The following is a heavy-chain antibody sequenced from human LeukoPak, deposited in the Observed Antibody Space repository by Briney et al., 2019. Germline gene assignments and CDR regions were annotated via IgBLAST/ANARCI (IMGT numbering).Heavy chain of an antibody. D-gene: IGHD1-26*01. CDR3: VRLMGSGWFDP. CDR1: GFTVSSSP. CDR2: IHSGGNT. J-gene: IGHJ5*02. V-gene: IGHV3-53*04. Sequence: GGSLRLSCAASGFTVSSSPINWVRQAPGRGLEWVSVIHSGGNTFYADSVKGRFTISRHNSENTLYLQMNSLSADDTAVYYCVRLMGSGWFDPWGQGTLVTVFS.